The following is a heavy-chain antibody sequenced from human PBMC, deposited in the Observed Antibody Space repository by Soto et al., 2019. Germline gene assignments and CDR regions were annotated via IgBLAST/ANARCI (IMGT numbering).Heavy chain of an antibody. CDR2: IIPIFRTA. D-gene: IGHD4-17*01. J-gene: IGHJ6*02. CDR3: ARDPLNDYGDPKGGMDV. CDR1: GSTFSSYA. Sequence: SVKVSCKASGSTFSSYAISWVRQAPGQGLEWMGGIIPIFRTANYAQKFQGRVTITADESTSTAYMELSSLRSEDTAVYYCARDPLNDYGDPKGGMDVWGQGTTVTVSS. V-gene: IGHV1-69*13.